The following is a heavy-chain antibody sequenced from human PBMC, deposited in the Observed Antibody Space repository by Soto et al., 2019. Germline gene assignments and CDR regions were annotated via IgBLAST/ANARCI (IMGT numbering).Heavy chain of an antibody. Sequence: ASVKVSCQTSGYTFTTYDINWVRQATGQGLEWMGRMNPNSGKADYAQKFQGRVTMTRDSSISTAYMELSYLTSEDTAVYFCARRGVAAAGTGDYWGQGTLVTVSS. CDR1: GYTFTTYD. CDR3: ARRGVAAAGTGDY. D-gene: IGHD6-13*01. CDR2: MNPNSGKA. V-gene: IGHV1-8*01. J-gene: IGHJ4*02.